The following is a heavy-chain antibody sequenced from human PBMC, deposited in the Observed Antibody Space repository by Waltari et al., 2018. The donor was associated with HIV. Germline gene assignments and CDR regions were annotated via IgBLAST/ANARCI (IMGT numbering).Heavy chain of an antibody. CDR1: GFAFSSET. CDR3: ARELEGTVGNYFDP. CDR2: IRRSGDYI. V-gene: IGHV3-21*02. Sequence: EVQLVESGGGLVKPGGSLILSCAASGFAFSSETMNWVRQTPGKGLEWISLIRRSGDYIYYADSVKGRFTISRDNAKNSLYLQMNSLRAEDTGVYYCARELEGTVGNYFDPWGQGTLVTVSS. J-gene: IGHJ5*02. D-gene: IGHD1-7*01.